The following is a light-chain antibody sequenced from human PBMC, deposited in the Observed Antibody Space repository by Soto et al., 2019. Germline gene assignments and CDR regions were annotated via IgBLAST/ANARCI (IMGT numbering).Light chain of an antibody. J-gene: IGKJ2*01. CDR3: QQYGSSPFT. CDR1: QTVTSFY. V-gene: IGKV3-20*01. Sequence: DIVLTQSPGTLSLSPGERATLSCRTSQTVTSFYLAWYQQKPGQAPRLLIYGASSRATGIPDRFSGSGSGTDFTLTISRLEPEDFAVYYCQQYGSSPFTFGQGTKLEIK. CDR2: GAS.